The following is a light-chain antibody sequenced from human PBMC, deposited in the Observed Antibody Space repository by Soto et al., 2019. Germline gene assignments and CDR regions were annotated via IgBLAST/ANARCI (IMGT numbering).Light chain of an antibody. J-gene: IGKJ4*01. CDR1: QGISSY. Sequence: DIPLTQSPSFLSASVGDRVTITCRASQGISSYLAWYQQKPGKAPKLLIYAASTLQSGVPSRFSGSGSGTELTLTISSLQPEDFATYYCQQLNSYPLTFGGGTKVEIK. CDR2: AAS. V-gene: IGKV1-9*01. CDR3: QQLNSYPLT.